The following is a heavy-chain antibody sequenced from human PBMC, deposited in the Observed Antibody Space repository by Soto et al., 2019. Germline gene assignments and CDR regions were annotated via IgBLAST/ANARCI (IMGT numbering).Heavy chain of an antibody. CDR1: GGSITSANW. D-gene: IGHD1-26*01. V-gene: IGHV4-4*02. CDR3: ARVLSGWFDP. Sequence: ETLGLTCAVSGGSITSANWWTWVRQPPGGGLEWIGEISHSGITNYKASLKSRVTISVDKTKNDVSLKLTSVTAADTAVYYCARVLSGWFDPWAQGTPVTVSS. CDR2: ISHSGIT. J-gene: IGHJ5*02.